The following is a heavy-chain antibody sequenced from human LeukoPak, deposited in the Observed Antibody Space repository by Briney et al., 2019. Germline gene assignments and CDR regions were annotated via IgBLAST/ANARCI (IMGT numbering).Heavy chain of an antibody. CDR3: ARDDPYYDFWSGYYKRRYFQH. CDR1: GYTFTGYY. CDR2: INPNSGGT. Sequence: ASVKVSCKASGYTFTGYYMHWVRQAPGQGLEWMGWINPNSGGTNYAQKFQGRVTMTRDTSISTAYMELSRLRSDDTAVYYCARDDPYYDFWSGYYKRRYFQHWGQGTLVTVSS. D-gene: IGHD3-3*01. V-gene: IGHV1-2*02. J-gene: IGHJ1*01.